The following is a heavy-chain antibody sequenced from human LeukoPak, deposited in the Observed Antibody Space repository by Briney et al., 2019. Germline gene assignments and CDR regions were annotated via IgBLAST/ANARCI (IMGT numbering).Heavy chain of an antibody. CDR2: ISSSSSYI. CDR3: ARAHSVDY. CDR1: GFTFSSYS. Sequence: GGSLRLSCAASGFTFSSYSMNWVRQAPGKGLEWVSSISSSSSYICYADSVKGRFTISRDNAKNSLYLQMNSLRAEDTAVYYCARAHSVDYWGQGTLVTVSS. V-gene: IGHV3-21*01. J-gene: IGHJ4*02. D-gene: IGHD2-21*01.